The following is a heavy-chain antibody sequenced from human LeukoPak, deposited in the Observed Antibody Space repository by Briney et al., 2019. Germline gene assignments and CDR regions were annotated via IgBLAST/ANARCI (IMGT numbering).Heavy chain of an antibody. CDR2: IHNDGTQG. CDR1: GFTFSRLG. V-gene: IGHV3-30*02. Sequence: EGSLRLSCAASGFTFSRLGMQWVRQAPGKRLEWVAVIHNDGTQGQYGNSVKGRFTISKDNSQSTLYLQMNNLRDDDTAVYYCAKEGDEFRGYLDVWGKGTTVTVSS. D-gene: IGHD1-26*01. J-gene: IGHJ6*03. CDR3: AKEGDEFRGYLDV.